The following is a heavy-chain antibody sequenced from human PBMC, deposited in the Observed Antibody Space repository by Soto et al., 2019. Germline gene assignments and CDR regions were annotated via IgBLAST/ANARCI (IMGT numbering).Heavy chain of an antibody. V-gene: IGHV2-5*02. Sequence: QITLKESGPTLVKPTQTLTLTCTFSVLSLCTTGVGVGWIRQPPGKALEWLALIYWDDDKRYSPSLKSRLTITKDTSKNQVVLTMTNMDPVDTATYYCVQSRCGGDCLQSYSSHSYYGLDVWGQGTTVTVSS. CDR1: VLSLCTTGVG. CDR3: VQSRCGGDCLQSYSSHSYYGLDV. CDR2: IYWDDDK. D-gene: IGHD2-21*02. J-gene: IGHJ6*02.